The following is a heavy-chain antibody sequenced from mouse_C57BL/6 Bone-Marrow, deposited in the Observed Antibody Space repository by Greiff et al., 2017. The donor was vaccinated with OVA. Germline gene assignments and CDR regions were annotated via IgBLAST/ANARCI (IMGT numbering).Heavy chain of an antibody. J-gene: IGHJ4*01. CDR1: GYPFTSYW. CDR3: ARYDGYTYYAMDY. D-gene: IGHD2-3*01. V-gene: IGHV1-69*01. Sequence: QVQLQQSGAELVMPGASVKLSCKASGYPFTSYWMPWVQQRPGQGLEWIGEIDPSDSYTNYTQKFKGQSTLTVDKSYSTAYMQLSSLTSEDSAVYYCARYDGYTYYAMDYWGQGTSVTVSS. CDR2: IDPSDSYT.